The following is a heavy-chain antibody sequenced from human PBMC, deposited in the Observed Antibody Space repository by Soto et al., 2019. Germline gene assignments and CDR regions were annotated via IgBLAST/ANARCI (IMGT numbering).Heavy chain of an antibody. D-gene: IGHD6-13*01. V-gene: IGHV1-2*02. CDR3: ARAEGIAAAALDY. CDR2: INPNSGGT. CDR1: GYTLTGYY. J-gene: IGHJ4*02. Sequence: SVKVSCKASGYTLTGYYMHWVRQAPGQGLEWMGWINPNSGGTNYAQKFQGRVTMTRDTSISTAYMELSRLRSDDTAVYYCARAEGIAAAALDYWGQGTLVTVSS.